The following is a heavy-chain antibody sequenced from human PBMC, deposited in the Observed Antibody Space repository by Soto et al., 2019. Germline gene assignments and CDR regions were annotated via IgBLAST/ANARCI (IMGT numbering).Heavy chain of an antibody. CDR3: AAEASVAYCGGDCYSIPSRMDV. Sequence: GASVKVSCKASGITFTSSAVQWVRQARGQRLEWIGWIVVGSGNTNYAQKFQERVTITRDMSTSTAYMELSSLRSEDTAVYYCAAEASVAYCGGDCYSIPSRMDVWGQGTTVTVSS. CDR2: IVVGSGNT. J-gene: IGHJ6*02. V-gene: IGHV1-58*01. D-gene: IGHD2-21*02. CDR1: GITFTSSA.